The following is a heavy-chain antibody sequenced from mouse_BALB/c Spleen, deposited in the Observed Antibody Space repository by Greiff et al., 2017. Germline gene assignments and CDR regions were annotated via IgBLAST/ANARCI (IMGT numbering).Heavy chain of an antibody. J-gene: IGHJ4*01. Sequence: QVQLQESGPGLVAPSQSLSITCTVSGFSLTSYDISWIRQPPGKGLEWLGVIWTGGGTNYNSAFMSRLSISKDNSKSQVFLKMNSLQTDDTAIYYCVRDGYPSMDYWGQGTSVTVSS. V-gene: IGHV2-9-2*01. CDR1: GFSLTSYD. D-gene: IGHD2-2*01. CDR2: IWTGGGT. CDR3: VRDGYPSMDY.